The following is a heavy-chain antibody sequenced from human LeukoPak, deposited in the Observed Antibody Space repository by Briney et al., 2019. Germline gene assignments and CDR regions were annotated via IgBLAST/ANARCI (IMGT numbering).Heavy chain of an antibody. Sequence: SETLSLTCTVSGGSISSYYWSWIRQPPGKGLEWIGYIDYRGSTNYNPSLKSRVTISVETSKNQFSLKLSSVTAADTAVYYCARDEGGYCSSTSCYAVRGFDPWGQGTLVTVSS. CDR3: ARDEGGYCSSTSCYAVRGFDP. V-gene: IGHV4-59*01. CDR1: GGSISSYY. D-gene: IGHD2-2*01. CDR2: IDYRGST. J-gene: IGHJ5*02.